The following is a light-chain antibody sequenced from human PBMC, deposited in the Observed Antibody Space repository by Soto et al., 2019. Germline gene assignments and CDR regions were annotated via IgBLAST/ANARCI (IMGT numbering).Light chain of an antibody. CDR2: GAS. J-gene: IGKJ1*01. Sequence: EIVLTQSPGTLSLSPGERATLSCRASQTVTSSFLAWYQQKPGQAPRLPISGASNRATDIPDRFSGSGSGTDFTLVISRVGPEDSAVYYCQQYGNSPRTFGQGTKVDIK. V-gene: IGKV3-20*01. CDR1: QTVTSSF. CDR3: QQYGNSPRT.